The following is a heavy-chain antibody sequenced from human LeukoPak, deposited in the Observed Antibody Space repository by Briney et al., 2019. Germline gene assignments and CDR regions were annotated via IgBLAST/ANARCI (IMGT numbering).Heavy chain of an antibody. V-gene: IGHV3-23*01. CDR1: GFTFSSYA. D-gene: IGHD3-3*01. CDR2: ISGSGGST. Sequence: GGSLRLSCAASGFTFSSYAMSWVRQAPGKGLERVSAISGSGGSTYYADSVKGRFTISRDNSKNTLYLQMNSLRAEDTAVYYCAKERLGSITIFGVAFDYWGQGTLVTVSS. J-gene: IGHJ4*02. CDR3: AKERLGSITIFGVAFDY.